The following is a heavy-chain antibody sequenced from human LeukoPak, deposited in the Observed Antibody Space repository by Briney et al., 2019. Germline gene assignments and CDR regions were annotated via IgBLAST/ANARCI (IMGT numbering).Heavy chain of an antibody. CDR2: INPNNGGT. Sequence: SVKLSCKASGYIFTDNYMHWVRQAPGQGLEWMGWINPNNGGTKYAQKFQGRVTMTRDTSISTAFMELSRLRSDDTATYYCARAGGVTVTTTWGQENLVTVSS. CDR1: GYIFTDNY. J-gene: IGHJ5*02. V-gene: IGHV1-2*02. D-gene: IGHD4-11*01. CDR3: ARAGGVTVTTT.